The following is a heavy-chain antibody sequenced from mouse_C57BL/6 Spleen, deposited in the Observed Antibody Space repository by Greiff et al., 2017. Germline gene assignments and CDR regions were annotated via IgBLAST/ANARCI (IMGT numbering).Heavy chain of an antibody. V-gene: IGHV5-15*01. J-gene: IGHJ2*01. CDR2: ISNLADSI. CDR1: GFTFSDYG. Sequence: EVQVVESGGGLVQPGGSLKLSCAASGFTFSDYGMAWVRQAPRKGPEWVAFISNLADSIYYADTVTGRFTITRENAKNTLYLEMSSLRSEDTAMYYWARGGTRGYFDDWGQGTTLTVSS. D-gene: IGHD3-3*01. CDR3: ARGGTRGYFDD.